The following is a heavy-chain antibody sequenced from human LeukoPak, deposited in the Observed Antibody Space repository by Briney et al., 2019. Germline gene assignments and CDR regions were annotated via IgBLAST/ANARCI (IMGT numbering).Heavy chain of an antibody. CDR1: GFTFSSYW. CDR3: ARANSLGY. Sequence: GGPLSLSWEASGFTFSSYWMSWARQAPGKGLEWVANIKQDGSEKYYVDSVKGRFTISRDNAKNSLYLQMNSLRAEDTAVYYCARANSLGYWGQGTLVTVSS. D-gene: IGHD2/OR15-2a*01. J-gene: IGHJ4*02. V-gene: IGHV3-7*01. CDR2: IKQDGSEK.